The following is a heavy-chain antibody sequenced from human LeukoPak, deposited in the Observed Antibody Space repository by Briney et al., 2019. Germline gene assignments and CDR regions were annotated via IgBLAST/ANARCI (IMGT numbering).Heavy chain of an antibody. CDR2: INEAGTMK. V-gene: IGHV3-7*01. Sequence: GGSLRLSCAASGFSLGDYWMSWVRQAPGKGLEWVANINEAGTMKSVADSVKGRFTISRDNTKNSLYLEMNSLRAEDTAVYYCARDEPGYGEFLLYWGQGTLLTVSS. CDR1: GFSLGDYW. CDR3: ARDEPGYGEFLLY. D-gene: IGHD3-10*01. J-gene: IGHJ4*02.